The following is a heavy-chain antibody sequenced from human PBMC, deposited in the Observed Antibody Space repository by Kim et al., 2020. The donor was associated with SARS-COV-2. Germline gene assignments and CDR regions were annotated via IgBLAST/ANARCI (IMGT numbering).Heavy chain of an antibody. D-gene: IGHD5-18*01. CDR3: ARLSQNDVDTAMPVPRFDY. Sequence: GRFTISRDNAKNSLYLQMNSLRAEDTAVYYCARLSQNDVDTAMPVPRFDYWGQGTLVTVSS. V-gene: IGHV3-11*06. J-gene: IGHJ4*02.